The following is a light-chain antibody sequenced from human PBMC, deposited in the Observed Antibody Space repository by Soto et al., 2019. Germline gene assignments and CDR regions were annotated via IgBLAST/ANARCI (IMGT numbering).Light chain of an antibody. CDR3: CSSAGSSTPLI. CDR2: EVS. CDR1: SSDVGSYNL. Sequence: QSVLTQPASVSGSPGQSITISCTGTSSDVGSYNLVSWYQQHPGKAPKLMIYEVSKRPSGVSNRFSGSKSGNTASLTISGLQAEDEADYYCCSSAGSSTPLIFGTWTKVTVL. J-gene: IGLJ1*01. V-gene: IGLV2-23*02.